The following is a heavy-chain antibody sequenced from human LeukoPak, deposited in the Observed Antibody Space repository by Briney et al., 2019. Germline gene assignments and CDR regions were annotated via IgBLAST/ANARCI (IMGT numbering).Heavy chain of an antibody. D-gene: IGHD3-22*01. CDR1: GGSISSYY. CDR3: ATQIVVGHHFDY. J-gene: IGHJ4*02. Sequence: PSETLSLTCTVSGGSISSYYWSWIRQPPGKGLEWIGYIYYSGSTNYNPSLKSRVTISVDTSKNQFSLKLSSVTAADTAVYYCATQIVVGHHFDYWGQGTLVTVSS. CDR2: IYYSGST. V-gene: IGHV4-59*01.